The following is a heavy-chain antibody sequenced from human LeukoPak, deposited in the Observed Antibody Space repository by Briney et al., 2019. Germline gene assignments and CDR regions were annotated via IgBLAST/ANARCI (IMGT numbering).Heavy chain of an antibody. J-gene: IGHJ3*02. CDR2: IRYDGSNR. Sequence: PGGSLRLSCAASGFTFSSYGMHWVRQAPGKGLEWVAVIRYDGSNRYYADSVKGRFTISRDNSKNTLYLQMNSLRAEDTAVYYCAKDGPQSMITCGGVIVNDAFDIWGQGTMVTVSS. D-gene: IGHD3-16*02. CDR3: AKDGPQSMITCGGVIVNDAFDI. CDR1: GFTFSSYG. V-gene: IGHV3-30*02.